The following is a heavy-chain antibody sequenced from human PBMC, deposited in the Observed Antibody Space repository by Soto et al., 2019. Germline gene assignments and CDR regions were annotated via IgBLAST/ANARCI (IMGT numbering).Heavy chain of an antibody. Sequence: PGGSLRLSCAASGFTFSSYAMHWVRQAPGKGLEWVAVISYDGSNKYYADPVKGRFTISRDNSKNTLYLQTNSLRAEDTAVYYCARDLYYDSSGYGLDYWGQGTLVTVSS. J-gene: IGHJ4*02. V-gene: IGHV3-30-3*01. CDR2: ISYDGSNK. CDR3: ARDLYYDSSGYGLDY. CDR1: GFTFSSYA. D-gene: IGHD3-22*01.